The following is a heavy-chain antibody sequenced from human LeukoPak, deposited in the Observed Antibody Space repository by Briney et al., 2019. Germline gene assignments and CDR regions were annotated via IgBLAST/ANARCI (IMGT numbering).Heavy chain of an antibody. J-gene: IGHJ4*02. CDR1: GFTFSSYE. Sequence: PGGSLRLSCAASGFTFSSYEMNWVRQAPGKGLEWVSYISSSGSTIYYADSVKGRFTISRDNAKNSLYLQMNSLRAGDTAVYYCARVAVTATFDYWGQGTLVTVSS. CDR2: ISSSGSTI. V-gene: IGHV3-48*03. D-gene: IGHD2-21*02. CDR3: ARVAVTATFDY.